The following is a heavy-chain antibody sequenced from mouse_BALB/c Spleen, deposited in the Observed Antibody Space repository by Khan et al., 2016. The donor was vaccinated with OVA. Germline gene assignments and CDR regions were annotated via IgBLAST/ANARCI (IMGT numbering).Heavy chain of an antibody. V-gene: IGHV3-2*02. Sequence: EVQLQESGPGLVKPSQSLSLTCTVTGYSITSDYAWNWIRQFPGNKLEWMCYISYSGSTNYTPALKSRISITRDTSKNQFFLQLKSVNTEDTATYYCARDGSRYNYAMDYWGQGTSVTVSA. CDR3: ARDGSRYNYAMDY. CDR2: ISYSGST. D-gene: IGHD2-3*01. J-gene: IGHJ4*01. CDR1: GYSITSDYA.